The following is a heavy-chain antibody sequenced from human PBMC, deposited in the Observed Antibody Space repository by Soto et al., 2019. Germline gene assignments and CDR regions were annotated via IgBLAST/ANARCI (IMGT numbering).Heavy chain of an antibody. Sequence: SETLSLTCTVSGGSISSGGYYWSWIRQHPGKGLEWIGYIYYSGSTYYNPSLKSRVTISVDTSKNQFSLKLSSVTAADTAVYYCARVWLYGAGSYYRGCDYWGQGXLVTVSS. CDR2: IYYSGST. CDR3: ARVWLYGAGSYYRGCDY. D-gene: IGHD3-10*01. J-gene: IGHJ4*02. CDR1: GGSISSGGYY. V-gene: IGHV4-31*03.